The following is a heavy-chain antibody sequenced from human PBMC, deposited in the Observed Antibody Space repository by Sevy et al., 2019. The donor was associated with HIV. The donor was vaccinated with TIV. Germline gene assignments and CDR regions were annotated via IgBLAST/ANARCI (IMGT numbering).Heavy chain of an antibody. J-gene: IGHJ4*02. CDR2: IRSKAYGGKT. Sequence: GGSLRLSCTASGFTFGDYAMSWVRQAPGKGLEWVGFIRSKAYGGKTEYAASVKGRFTISRDDSKSIAYLQMNSLKTEDTAVYDWTRVGTFGGVIVGNYWGQGTLVTVSS. D-gene: IGHD3-16*02. CDR3: TRVGTFGGVIVGNY. V-gene: IGHV3-49*04. CDR1: GFTFGDYA.